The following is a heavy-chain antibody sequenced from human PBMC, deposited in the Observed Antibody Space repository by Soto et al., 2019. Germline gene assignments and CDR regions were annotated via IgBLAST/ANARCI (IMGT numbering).Heavy chain of an antibody. CDR3: ARELQGLYYFGY. J-gene: IGHJ4*02. V-gene: IGHV1-69*13. Sequence: SVKVSCKASGGTFSSYAISWVRQAPGQGLEWMGGIIPIFGTANYAQKFQGRVTITADESTSTAYMELSSLRSDDTAVYYCARELQGLYYFGYWGQGTLVTVSS. D-gene: IGHD4-4*01. CDR1: GGTFSSYA. CDR2: IIPIFGTA.